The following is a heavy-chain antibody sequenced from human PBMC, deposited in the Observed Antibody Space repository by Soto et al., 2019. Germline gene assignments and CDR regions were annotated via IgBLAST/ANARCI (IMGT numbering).Heavy chain of an antibody. D-gene: IGHD5-18*01. V-gene: IGHV4-30-4*01. CDR3: ASLKLGYSTFDP. J-gene: IGHJ5*02. CDR1: GGSISSGDYY. Sequence: QVQLQESGPGLVKPSQTLSLTCTVSGGSISSGDYYWSWIRQPPGKDLEWIGYIYYSGSTYYNPSLQSRITISVGTSKNQFSLKLSSVTAADTAVYYCASLKLGYSTFDPWGQGTLVTVSS. CDR2: IYYSGST.